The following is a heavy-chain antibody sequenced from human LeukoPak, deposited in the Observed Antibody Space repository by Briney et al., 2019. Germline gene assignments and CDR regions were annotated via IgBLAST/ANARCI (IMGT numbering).Heavy chain of an antibody. J-gene: IGHJ4*02. V-gene: IGHV3-23*01. Sequence: GGSLRLSCAASGFTLATYTMSWVRQAPGKGLEWVSAISGSGGSTYYADSVKGRFTISRDNSKNTLYLQMNSLRAEDTAVYYCAKDGRGDYYDSSGYYSDWGQGTLVTVSS. CDR3: AKDGRGDYYDSSGYYSD. CDR2: ISGSGGST. CDR1: GFTLATYT. D-gene: IGHD3-22*01.